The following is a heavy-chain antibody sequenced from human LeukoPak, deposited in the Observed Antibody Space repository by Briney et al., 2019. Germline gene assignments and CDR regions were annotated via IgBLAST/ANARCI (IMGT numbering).Heavy chain of an antibody. CDR2: ISAIGCIT. V-gene: IGHV3-23*01. D-gene: IGHD5-18*01. J-gene: IGHJ5*02. CDR1: GFTFTIYA. Sequence: GGSLRLSCAASGFTFTIYAMSLVRQAPGKGLDCVPAISAIGCITYYSDSVEGRFTISRDNSKNTLYMQMNSLRAEATALYCSQTYTTRVYNRVDPWGQGTLVTVSS. CDR3: QTYTTRVYNRVDP.